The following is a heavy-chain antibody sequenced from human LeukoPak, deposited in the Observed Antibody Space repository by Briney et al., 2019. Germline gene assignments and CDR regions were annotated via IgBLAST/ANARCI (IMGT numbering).Heavy chain of an antibody. V-gene: IGHV3-23*01. J-gene: IGHJ4*02. CDR3: ANPGAGIVGAPTVY. Sequence: GGSLRPSCTASGFTFSSYAMSWVRQAPGKGLEWVSAISGSGGSTYYADSVKGRFTISRNNSKNTLYLQMNSLRAEDTAVYYCANPGAGIVGAPTVYWGQGTLVTVSS. CDR2: ISGSGGST. CDR1: GFTFSSYA. D-gene: IGHD1-26*01.